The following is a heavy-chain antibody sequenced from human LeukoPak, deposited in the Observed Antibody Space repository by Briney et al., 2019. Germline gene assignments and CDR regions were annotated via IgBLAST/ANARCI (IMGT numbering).Heavy chain of an antibody. CDR2: ISAYNGNT. J-gene: IGHJ5*02. V-gene: IGHV1-18*01. Sequence: ASVKVSCKASGYTFTSYGISWVRQAPGQGLEWMGWISAYNGNTNYAQKLQGRVTMTTDTSTSTAYMELRSLRSDDTAVYYCAREADYYYDSSFSAYNWFDPWGQGTLVTVSS. CDR3: AREADYYYDSSFSAYNWFDP. D-gene: IGHD3-22*01. CDR1: GYTFTSYG.